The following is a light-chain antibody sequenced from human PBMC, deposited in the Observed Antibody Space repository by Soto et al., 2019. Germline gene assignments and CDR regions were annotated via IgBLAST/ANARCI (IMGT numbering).Light chain of an antibody. J-gene: IGKJ1*01. V-gene: IGKV3-15*01. Sequence: EIVLTQSPGTLSLSPGERATLSCRASQSVSSSYLAWYQQKPGQAPRLLIYGASTRATGIPARFSGSGSGTEFTLTISSLQSEDFATYYCQQFNTYFRTFGQGTKVDIK. CDR1: QSVSSSY. CDR3: QQFNTYFRT. CDR2: GAS.